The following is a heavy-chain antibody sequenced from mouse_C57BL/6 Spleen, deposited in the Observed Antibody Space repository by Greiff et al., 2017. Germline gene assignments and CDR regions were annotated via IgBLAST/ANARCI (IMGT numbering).Heavy chain of an antibody. D-gene: IGHD2-3*01. Sequence: VQLKESGGDLVKPGGSLKLSCAASGFTFSSYGMSWVRQTPDKRLEWVATISSGGSYTYYPDSVKGRFTISRDNAKNTLYLQMSSLKSEDTAMYYCARHSDDGYYFDYWGQGTTLTVSS. CDR2: ISSGGSYT. CDR1: GFTFSSYG. J-gene: IGHJ2*01. V-gene: IGHV5-6*01. CDR3: ARHSDDGYYFDY.